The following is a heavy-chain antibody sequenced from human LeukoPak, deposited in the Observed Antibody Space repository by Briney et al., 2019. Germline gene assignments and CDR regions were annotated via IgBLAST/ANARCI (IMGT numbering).Heavy chain of an antibody. Sequence: SETLSLTCTVVSGGSISSGSYYWRWIRQPAGKGLEWIGRIYPSGTTNYNPSLKSRVTISVDTSKNQFSLKLRSVTAADTAVYYCARGQEVVAENYFDYWGQGTLVTVSS. J-gene: IGHJ4*02. V-gene: IGHV4-61*02. CDR1: GGSISSGSYY. CDR2: IYPSGTT. D-gene: IGHD5-12*01. CDR3: ARGQEVVAENYFDY.